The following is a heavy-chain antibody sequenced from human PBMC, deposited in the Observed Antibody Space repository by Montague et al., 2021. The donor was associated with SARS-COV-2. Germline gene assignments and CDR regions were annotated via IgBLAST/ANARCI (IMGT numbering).Heavy chain of an antibody. D-gene: IGHD4-17*01. V-gene: IGHV3-30*04. CDR2: ICYDGSNK. CDR3: ASELADYCDFDY. J-gene: IGHJ4*02. CDR1: VFTFSIYA. Sequence: SLRLSCAASVFTFSIYAMNWVRQAPGKGLEGVAVICYDGSNKYYADSVKGRFTISRDNSKNTLYLQMNSLRAEDTAVYYCASELADYCDFDYWGQGTLVTVSS.